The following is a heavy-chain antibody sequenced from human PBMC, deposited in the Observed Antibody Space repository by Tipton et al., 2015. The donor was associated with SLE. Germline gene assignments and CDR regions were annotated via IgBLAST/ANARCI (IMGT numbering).Heavy chain of an antibody. CDR1: GGSITSYY. CDR2: IYYSGSA. D-gene: IGHD5-12*01. J-gene: IGHJ4*02. CDR3: ARRHYSGPFDS. V-gene: IGHV4-59*12. Sequence: TLSLTCTVSGGSITSYYWSWIRQPPGKGLEWIGYIYYSGSANYNPSFKSRVTLSLDTSKNQISLNLNSVTAADTAVYYCARRHYSGPFDSWGEGTLVTVSS.